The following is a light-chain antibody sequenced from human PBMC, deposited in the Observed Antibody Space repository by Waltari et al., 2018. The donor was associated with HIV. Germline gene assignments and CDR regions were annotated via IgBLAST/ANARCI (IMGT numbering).Light chain of an antibody. J-gene: IGLJ2*01. Sequence: QSVLTQPPSASGTPGQRVTISCSGSSSNIVTNYVSWYKQFPGTAPELVVYHTNQLPFGVPDRISGSKSGTSASLAISGLRSEDEADYYCAAWDDSLSAWLFGGGTRLNVL. CDR2: HTN. V-gene: IGLV1-47*01. CDR1: SSNIVTNY. CDR3: AAWDDSLSAWL.